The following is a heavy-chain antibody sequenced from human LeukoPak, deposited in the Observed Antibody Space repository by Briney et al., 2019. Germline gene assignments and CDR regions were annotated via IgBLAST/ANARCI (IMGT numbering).Heavy chain of an antibody. CDR3: AKAITTSLLHNAFDK. Sequence: PGGSLRLSCAASGFTFSKYAMSWVRQSPARGLEWVASISPGGGTTYYADYVKGRFTISRDNSNNSLYLQMNSLRAEDMAVYYCAKAITTSLLHNAFDKWGQGTMVTVSS. CDR2: ISPGGGTT. CDR1: GFTFSKYA. J-gene: IGHJ3*02. V-gene: IGHV3-23*01. D-gene: IGHD3-22*01.